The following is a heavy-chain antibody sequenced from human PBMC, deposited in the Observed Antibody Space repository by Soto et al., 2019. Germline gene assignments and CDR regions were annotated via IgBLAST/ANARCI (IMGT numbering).Heavy chain of an antibody. CDR1: GDSISSYY. J-gene: IGHJ3*02. D-gene: IGHD3-10*01. Sequence: SQILSLTCTFSGDSISSYYWSLIRQPPGKGLEWIGYIYYSGSTNYNPSLKSRVTISVDTSKNQSSLKLSSVTAADTAVYYCAPRITMVRGEEGAFDIWGQGTMVTVSS. CDR2: IYYSGST. V-gene: IGHV4-59*01. CDR3: APRITMVRGEEGAFDI.